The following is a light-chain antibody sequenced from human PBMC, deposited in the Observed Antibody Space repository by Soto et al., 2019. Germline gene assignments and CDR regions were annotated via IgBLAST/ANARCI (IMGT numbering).Light chain of an antibody. V-gene: IGKV3-20*01. J-gene: IGKJ1*01. Sequence: EIPLTQSPGTLSLSPGERATLTCRASQSVSNNYLAWYQQKPGQAPRLLIYGASNRATGIPDRSSGSGSGTDFTLTISRLEPEDFAVYYCQQYGSSGTFGQGTKV. CDR3: QQYGSSGT. CDR2: GAS. CDR1: QSVSNNY.